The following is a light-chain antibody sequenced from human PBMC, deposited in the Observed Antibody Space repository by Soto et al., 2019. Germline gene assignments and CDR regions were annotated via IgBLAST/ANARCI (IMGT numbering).Light chain of an antibody. CDR2: GAS. CDR1: QSVNSN. CDR3: QQYNNWWT. Sequence: EIVMTQSPATLSVSPGERATLSCRASQSVNSNLAWYQQKPGQAPRLLISGASTRATGIPARFSGSGSETVFTLTISSLQSEDFAVYYCQQYNNWWTFGQGTKVE. J-gene: IGKJ1*01. V-gene: IGKV3-15*01.